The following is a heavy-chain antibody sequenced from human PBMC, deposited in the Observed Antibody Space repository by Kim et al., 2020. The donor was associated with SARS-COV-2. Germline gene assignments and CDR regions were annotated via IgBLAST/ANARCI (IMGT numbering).Heavy chain of an antibody. D-gene: IGHD1-20*01. Sequence: SADSVKGRFTLSRDNSKNTLYLQMNSLRAEDTAVYYCARDLGITGTRGDYWGQGTLVTVSS. CDR3: ARDLGITGTRGDY. J-gene: IGHJ4*02. V-gene: IGHV3-30*01.